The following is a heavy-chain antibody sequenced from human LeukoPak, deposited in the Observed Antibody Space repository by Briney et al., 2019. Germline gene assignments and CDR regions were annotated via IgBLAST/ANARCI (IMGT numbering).Heavy chain of an antibody. J-gene: IGHJ6*03. Sequence: GGSLRLSCAASGITFSSYWMIWVRQAPGKGLEWVANINQDESEKYYVDSVKGRFTISRDNAKNSLYLQMNSLRAEDTAVYYCARTTEAHSWRTRYYDYYMDVWGKGTTVTVSS. CDR3: ARTTEAHSWRTRYYDYYMDV. CDR2: INQDESEK. V-gene: IGHV3-7*03. CDR1: GITFSSYW. D-gene: IGHD6-13*01.